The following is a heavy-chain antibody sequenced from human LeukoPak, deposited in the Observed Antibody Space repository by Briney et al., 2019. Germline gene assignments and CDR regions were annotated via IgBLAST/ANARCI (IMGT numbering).Heavy chain of an antibody. V-gene: IGHV1-2*02. J-gene: IGHJ5*01. CDR1: GYTLTDYY. D-gene: IGHD6-19*01. CDR3: VRSAWYPRDWFDS. CDR2: INPNSGGT. Sequence: GASVKVSCKASGYTLTDYYMHWVRQAPGQGLEYMGWINPNSGGTKYPQNFQDRVTITRDTSIGTVYMELSSLRSDDTAVYYCVRSAWYPRDWFDSWGQGTLAIVSS.